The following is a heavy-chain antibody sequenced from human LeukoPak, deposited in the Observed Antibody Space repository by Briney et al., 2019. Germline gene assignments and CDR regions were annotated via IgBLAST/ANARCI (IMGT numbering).Heavy chain of an antibody. D-gene: IGHD6-25*01. CDR3: ATDRIERAFDV. J-gene: IGHJ6*04. CDR1: GYTFTDHY. V-gene: IGHV1-69-2*01. CDR2: VDPEDGET. Sequence: ASVKVSCKASGYTFTDHYIHWVQQAPGKGLEWMGRVDPEDGETIYAEKFQGRVTITTDRSNDADYIELSSLRFEDTAGYYCATDRIERAFDVWGKGTTVTVSS.